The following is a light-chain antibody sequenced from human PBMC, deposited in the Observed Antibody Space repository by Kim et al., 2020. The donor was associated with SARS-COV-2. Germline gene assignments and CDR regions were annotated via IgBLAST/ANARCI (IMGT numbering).Light chain of an antibody. Sequence: EIVLTQSPGTLSLSPGERATLSCRASQSVSNNYLAWYQQKPGQTPRLLIYVASRRATGIPERFSGSGSGTDFTLTISRLEPEDFAMYYCQQYGGSPRTFGQ. CDR1: QSVSNNY. J-gene: IGKJ1*01. V-gene: IGKV3-20*01. CDR2: VAS. CDR3: QQYGGSPRT.